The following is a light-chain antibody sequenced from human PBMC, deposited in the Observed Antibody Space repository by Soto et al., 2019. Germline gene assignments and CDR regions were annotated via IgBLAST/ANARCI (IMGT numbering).Light chain of an antibody. CDR1: QSVSSSY. V-gene: IGKV3-20*01. CDR2: GAS. CDR3: QQYGSSPPMYT. J-gene: IGKJ2*01. Sequence: EIVLTQSPGTLSLSPGERATLSCRASQSVSSSYLAWYQQKPGQAPRLVMYGASSRATGIPDRFSGSGSGTDFTLTISRLEPEDFAVYYCQQYGSSPPMYTFGQGTKLEIK.